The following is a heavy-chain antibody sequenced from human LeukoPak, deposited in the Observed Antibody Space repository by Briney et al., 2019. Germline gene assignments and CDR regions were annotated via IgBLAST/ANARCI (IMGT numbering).Heavy chain of an antibody. CDR3: ARPSCSSTSCYIFDY. CDR1: GFTLSTYA. V-gene: IGHV3-30-3*01. J-gene: IGHJ4*02. CDR2: ISYDGSNK. D-gene: IGHD2-2*02. Sequence: GGSLRLSCAASGFTLSTYAMHWVRQAPGKGLEWVAVISYDGSNKYYADSVKGRFTISRDNSKNTLYLQMNSLRPEDTAVYYCARPSCSSTSCYIFDYWGQGTLVTVSS.